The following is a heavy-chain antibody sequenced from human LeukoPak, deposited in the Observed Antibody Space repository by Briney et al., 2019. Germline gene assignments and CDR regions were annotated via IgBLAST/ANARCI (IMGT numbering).Heavy chain of an antibody. CDR1: GFTFSSYG. D-gene: IGHD3-22*01. V-gene: IGHV3-33*01. Sequence: GGSLRLSCAASGFTFSSYGMHWVRQAPGKGLEWVAVIWYDGSNKYYADSVKGRFTISRDNSKNTLHLQMNSLRAEDTAVYYCARDLLRYDSSGDPAGWGQGTLVTVSS. J-gene: IGHJ4*02. CDR2: IWYDGSNK. CDR3: ARDLLRYDSSGDPAG.